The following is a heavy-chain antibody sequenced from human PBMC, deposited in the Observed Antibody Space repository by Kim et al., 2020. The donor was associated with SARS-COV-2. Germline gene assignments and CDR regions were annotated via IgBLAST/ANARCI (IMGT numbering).Heavy chain of an antibody. J-gene: IGHJ6*02. CDR3: ARMYYDFWSGYYGAEKTADYYYYDGMDV. Sequence: SETLSLTCTVSGGSISSSSYYWGWIRQPPGKGLEWIGSIYYSGSTYYNPSLKSRVTISVDTSKNQFSLKLSSVTAADTAVYYCARMYYDFWSGYYGAEKTADYYYYDGMDVWGQGTTVTVSS. D-gene: IGHD3-3*01. CDR1: GGSISSSSYY. CDR2: IYYSGST. V-gene: IGHV4-39*01.